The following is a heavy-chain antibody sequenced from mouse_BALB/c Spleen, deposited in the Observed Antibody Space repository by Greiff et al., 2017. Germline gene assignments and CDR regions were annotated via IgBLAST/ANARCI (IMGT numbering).Heavy chain of an antibody. CDR2: IDPSDSYT. D-gene: IGHD2-1*01. CDR1: GYTFTSYW. V-gene: IGHV1-69*02. J-gene: IGHJ3*01. CDR3: AYGNYEFAY. Sequence: VQLQQPGAELVKPGASVKLSCKASGYTFTSYWMHWVKQRPGQGLEWIGEIDPSDSYTNYNQKFKGKATLTVDKSSSTAYMQLSSLTSEDSAVYYCAYGNYEFAYWGQGTLVTVSA.